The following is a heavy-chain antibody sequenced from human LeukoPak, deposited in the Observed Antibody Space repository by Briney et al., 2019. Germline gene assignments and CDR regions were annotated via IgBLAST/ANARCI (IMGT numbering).Heavy chain of an antibody. CDR2: IYYSGST. D-gene: IGHD6-13*01. Sequence: SDTLSLTCTVSGGSISSSSYYWGWIRQPPGKGLEWIGSIYYSGSTYYNPSLKSRVTISVDTSKDQFSLKLSSVTAADTAVYYCARVSSWYFSCEYWGQGTLVTVSS. CDR3: ARVSSWYFSCEY. CDR1: GGSISSSSYY. V-gene: IGHV4-39*01. J-gene: IGHJ4*02.